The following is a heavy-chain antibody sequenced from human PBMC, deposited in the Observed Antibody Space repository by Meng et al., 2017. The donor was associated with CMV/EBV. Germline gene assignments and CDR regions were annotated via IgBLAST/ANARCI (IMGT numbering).Heavy chain of an antibody. Sequence: ASVKVSCKASGYTFTSYYMHWVRQAPGQGLEWMGIINPSGGSTSYAQKFQGRVTMTRDTSTSTVYMELGSLRSEDTAVYYCARVAAAGTDYYYGMDVWGQGTTVTVSS. D-gene: IGHD6-13*01. CDR1: GYTFTSYY. CDR2: INPSGGST. V-gene: IGHV1-46*01. J-gene: IGHJ6*02. CDR3: ARVAAAGTDYYYGMDV.